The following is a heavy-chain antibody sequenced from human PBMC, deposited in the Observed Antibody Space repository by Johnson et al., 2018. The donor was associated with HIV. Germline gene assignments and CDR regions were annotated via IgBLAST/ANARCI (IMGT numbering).Heavy chain of an antibody. V-gene: IGHV3-30*09. J-gene: IGHJ3*02. CDR1: GFTFNKFA. CDR3: VREGYSSSSDAFDI. D-gene: IGHD6-6*01. Sequence: QVQLVESGGGAVQPGRSLTLSCAASGFTFNKFAMHWVRQAPGKGLEWLAFISFDGSNKYFGDSVEGRFDISRENSKNSHYLHMNSLRPEDTAIYYCVREGYSSSSDAFDIWGQGTMVTVSS. CDR2: ISFDGSNK.